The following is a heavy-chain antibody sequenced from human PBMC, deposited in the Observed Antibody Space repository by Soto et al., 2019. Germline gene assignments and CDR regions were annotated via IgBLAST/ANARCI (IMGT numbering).Heavy chain of an antibody. CDR2: IAPDDSHT. CDR3: ARTGWPQSSYYFDY. Sequence: GESLKISCQGCGFNFINYWISWVRQKPGKGLEWMGRIAPDDSHTNYSPSFQGHVTISADKSISTAYLQWNSLKASDTAMYYCARTGWPQSSYYFDYWGQGTLVTVSS. D-gene: IGHD3-16*01. CDR1: GFNFINYW. J-gene: IGHJ4*02. V-gene: IGHV5-10-1*01.